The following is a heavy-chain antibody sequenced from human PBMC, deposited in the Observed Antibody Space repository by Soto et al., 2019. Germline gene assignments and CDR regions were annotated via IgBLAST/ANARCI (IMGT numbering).Heavy chain of an antibody. CDR2: IWYDGSNK. CDR3: ATLTGGTVDY. V-gene: IGHV3-33*01. J-gene: IGHJ4*02. D-gene: IGHD2-15*01. CDR1: GFTFSSYG. Sequence: LRLSCAASGFTFSSYGMHWDRQAPGKGLEWVAVIWYDGSNKYYADSVKGRFTISRDNSKNTLYLQMNSLRAEDTAVYYCATLTGGTVDYWGQGTLVTVSS.